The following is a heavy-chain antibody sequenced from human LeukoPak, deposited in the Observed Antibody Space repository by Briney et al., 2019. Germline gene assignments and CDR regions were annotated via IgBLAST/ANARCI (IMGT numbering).Heavy chain of an antibody. Sequence: GGSLRLSFAASGFTFSNAWMNWVRQAPGKGLEWVSYISSSSSTIYYADSVKGRFTISRDNAKNSLYLQMNSLRAEDTAVYYCASGLTQWRPKRDYWGQGTLVTVSS. CDR2: ISSSSSTI. J-gene: IGHJ4*02. D-gene: IGHD6-19*01. V-gene: IGHV3-48*01. CDR3: ASGLTQWRPKRDY. CDR1: GFTFSNAW.